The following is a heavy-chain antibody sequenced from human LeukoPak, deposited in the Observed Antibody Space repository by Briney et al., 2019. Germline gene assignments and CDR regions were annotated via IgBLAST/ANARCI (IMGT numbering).Heavy chain of an antibody. CDR1: GYTFTGYY. CDR3: AREMGVGSTMGYFYY. V-gene: IGHV1-2*02. D-gene: IGHD1-26*01. CDR2: INPNSGGT. Sequence: GASVKVSFKTSGYTFTGYYMHWVRQAPGQGLEWMGWINPNSGGTNYAQKFQGRVTITRETSSSTAYMELSRLRSDDTAVYYCAREMGVGSTMGYFYYWGQGTLVTVSS. J-gene: IGHJ4*02.